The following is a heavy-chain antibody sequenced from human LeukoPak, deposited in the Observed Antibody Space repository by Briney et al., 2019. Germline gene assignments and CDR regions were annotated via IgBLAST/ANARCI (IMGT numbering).Heavy chain of an antibody. D-gene: IGHD1-1*01. CDR1: GYNFTNHW. J-gene: IGHJ5*02. V-gene: IGHV5-51*01. CDR3: ARHLREGRVERRFDP. Sequence: GESLKISCNGSGYNFTNHWIAWVRQMPGKGLEWMGIIYPGNSNTRYSPSFQGQVTISADKSISTAYLLWSSLKASDTAVYYCARHLREGRVERRFDPWGQGTLVTVSS. CDR2: IYPGNSNT.